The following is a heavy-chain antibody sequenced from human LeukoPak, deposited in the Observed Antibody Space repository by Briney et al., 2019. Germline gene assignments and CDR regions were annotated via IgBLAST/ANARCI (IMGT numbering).Heavy chain of an antibody. D-gene: IGHD4-17*01. Sequence: GGSLRLSCGASGFVFDTHDMHWVRQAPGKGLDWVAFIRSDGYHTYYADSVKGRFTITRDSSKNTLVLQMNTLRVEDTALYYCAKLHGDFLPAHYWGQGTLVTVSS. V-gene: IGHV3-30*02. CDR2: IRSDGYHT. CDR1: GFVFDTHD. CDR3: AKLHGDFLPAHY. J-gene: IGHJ4*02.